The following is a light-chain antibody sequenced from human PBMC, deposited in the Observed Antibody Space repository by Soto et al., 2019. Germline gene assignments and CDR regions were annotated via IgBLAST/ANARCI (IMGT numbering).Light chain of an antibody. V-gene: IGKV3-20*01. Sequence: EIVLTQSPGTLSLSPGERAILSCRASQSVYSNYLAWFQKKPGQAPRLLIYGASSRATGIPDRFSGSGSGTDFTLTISRLEPEDFAIYYCQPYNNWPLTFGGGTKVDIK. CDR2: GAS. CDR3: QPYNNWPLT. J-gene: IGKJ4*01. CDR1: QSVYSNY.